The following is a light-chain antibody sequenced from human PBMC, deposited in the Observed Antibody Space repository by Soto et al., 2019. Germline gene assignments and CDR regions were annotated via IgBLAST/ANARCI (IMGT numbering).Light chain of an antibody. V-gene: IGKV3-20*01. CDR3: QQYRTSPIT. J-gene: IGKJ5*01. Sequence: ETVLTQSPGTLSLSPGERATLSCRASQSITNNYLAWYQQKPGQAPRLLIYGASSRVTGIPDRFSGGGSGTDFTLTISRLEPEDIAVYYCQQYRTSPITFGQGTRLEIK. CDR1: QSITNNY. CDR2: GAS.